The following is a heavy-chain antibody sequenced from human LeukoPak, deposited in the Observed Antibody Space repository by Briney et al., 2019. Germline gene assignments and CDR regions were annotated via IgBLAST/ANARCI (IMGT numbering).Heavy chain of an antibody. CDR1: GFTSSSYW. D-gene: IGHD2-2*01. J-gene: IGHJ4*02. CDR2: IKEDGSEN. Sequence: GGSLRLSCAASGFTSSSYWMSWVRRAAGKGMEWVANIKEDGSENYYVDSVKGRFTISRDNAKTSLYLQMNSLRGEDTAVYYCTRYCISTSCFRVFDYWGQGTLVTVSS. CDR3: TRYCISTSCFRVFDY. V-gene: IGHV3-7*01.